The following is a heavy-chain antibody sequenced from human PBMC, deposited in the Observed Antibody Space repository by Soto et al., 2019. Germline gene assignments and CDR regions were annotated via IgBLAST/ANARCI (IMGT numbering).Heavy chain of an antibody. CDR3: ARSGIAVAEYYFNY. CDR2: IYFSGST. J-gene: IGHJ4*02. Sequence: QVQLQESGPGLVKPSQTLSLTCTVSGGSISSGGYYWSWIRQHPGKGLEWIGYIYFSGSTYYNPSLNSRVTISVDTSKNQFSLKLSSVTAADTAVYYCARSGIAVAEYYFNYWGQGTLVTVSS. CDR1: GGSISSGGYY. D-gene: IGHD6-19*01. V-gene: IGHV4-31*03.